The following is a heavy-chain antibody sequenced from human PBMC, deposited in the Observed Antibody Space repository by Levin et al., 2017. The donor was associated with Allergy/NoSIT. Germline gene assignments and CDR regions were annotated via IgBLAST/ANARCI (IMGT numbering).Heavy chain of an antibody. D-gene: IGHD3-10*01. J-gene: IGHJ4*02. Sequence: SCAASGFTFSSHSMNWVRQAPGKGLEWVSSISSTSVYIYYADSVKGRFTISRDNAKNSLYLQMNSLRAEDTAVYYCAGGSSGTYYYFDYWGQGTLVTVSS. V-gene: IGHV3-21*01. CDR2: ISSTSVYI. CDR3: AGGSSGTYYYFDY. CDR1: GFTFSSHS.